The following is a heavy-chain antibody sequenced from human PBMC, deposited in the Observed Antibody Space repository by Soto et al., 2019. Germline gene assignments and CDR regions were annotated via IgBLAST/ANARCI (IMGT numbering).Heavy chain of an antibody. CDR1: GFTFSSYA. Sequence: GGSLRLSCAASGFTFSSYAMHWVRQAPGKGLEWVAVISYDGSNKYYADSVKGRFTISRDNAKDSLYLQMNSLRADDTAVYYCARESYCSSTSCHSDPFDIWGQGTMVTVSS. V-gene: IGHV3-30-3*01. D-gene: IGHD2-2*01. J-gene: IGHJ3*02. CDR3: ARESYCSSTSCHSDPFDI. CDR2: ISYDGSNK.